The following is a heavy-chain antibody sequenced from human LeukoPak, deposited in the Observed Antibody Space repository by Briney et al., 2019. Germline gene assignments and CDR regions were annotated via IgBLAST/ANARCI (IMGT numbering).Heavy chain of an antibody. D-gene: IGHD6-13*01. J-gene: IGHJ4*02. Sequence: SETLSLTCTVSGGSITGYYWSWIRKPPGKGLEWIGYIYYTGSTDYNPSLKSRLTISVDTSKNQLSLRLSSVTAADTAVYYCARGATAGYSSSCFDCWGQGTLVTVSS. CDR2: IYYTGST. CDR3: ARGATAGYSSSCFDC. V-gene: IGHV4-59*01. CDR1: GGSITGYY.